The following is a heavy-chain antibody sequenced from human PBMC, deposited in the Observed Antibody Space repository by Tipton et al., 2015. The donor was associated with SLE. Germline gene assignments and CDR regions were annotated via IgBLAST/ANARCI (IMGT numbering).Heavy chain of an antibody. CDR2: INHSGST. J-gene: IGHJ4*02. CDR3: VYGDWLGLDY. D-gene: IGHD4-17*01. V-gene: IGHV4-34*01. CDR1: GGSFNGYY. Sequence: TLSLTCAVYGGSFNGYYWSWIRQPPGKGLEWIGEINHSGSTNYNPSLRSRVTISVDTSKNQFSLKLSSVTAADTAVYYCVYGDWLGLDYWGQGTLVTVSS.